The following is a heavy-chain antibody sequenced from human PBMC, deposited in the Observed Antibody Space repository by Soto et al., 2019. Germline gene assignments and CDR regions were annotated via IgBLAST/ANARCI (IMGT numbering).Heavy chain of an antibody. Sequence: GGSRRLSGAAAGFTFSSYGMHGVRQAPGKGLEWVAVIWYDGSNKDYADSGKGGFTIYRDNSKNQLYLQMNSLRDEDTAVYYCARDPKFRRYYFDYWGPGSLVTVSS. CDR2: IWYDGSNK. J-gene: IGHJ4*02. CDR3: ARDPKFRRYYFDY. CDR1: GFTFSSYG. V-gene: IGHV3-33*01.